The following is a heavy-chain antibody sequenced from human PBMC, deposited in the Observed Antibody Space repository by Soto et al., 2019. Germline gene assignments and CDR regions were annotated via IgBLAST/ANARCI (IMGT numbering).Heavy chain of an antibody. CDR3: ARERAILVAGTGDFDH. CDR1: GGTFSGYA. J-gene: IGHJ4*02. V-gene: IGHV1-69*01. Sequence: QVQLVQSGAEVKKPGSSVKVSCKASGGTFSGYAISWVRQAPGQGLEWMGGIIPVLGTTNYAQKFQGRVTISADESTSTVYMDLSSLRSDDSAVYYCARERAILVAGTGDFDHWGQGTLVTVSS. D-gene: IGHD6-19*01. CDR2: IIPVLGTT.